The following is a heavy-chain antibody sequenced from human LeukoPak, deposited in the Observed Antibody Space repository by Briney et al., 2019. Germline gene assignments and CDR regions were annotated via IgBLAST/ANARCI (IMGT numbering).Heavy chain of an antibody. CDR1: GFTFSSYA. CDR2: ISGSGGGT. Sequence: GGSPRLSCAASGFTFSSYAMSWVRQAPGKGLEWVSAISGSGGGTYYADSVKGRFTISRDNSKNTLYLQMNSLRAEDTAVYYCAKDPYSSGWYGWFDPWGQGTLVTVSS. CDR3: AKDPYSSGWYGWFDP. D-gene: IGHD6-19*01. J-gene: IGHJ5*02. V-gene: IGHV3-23*01.